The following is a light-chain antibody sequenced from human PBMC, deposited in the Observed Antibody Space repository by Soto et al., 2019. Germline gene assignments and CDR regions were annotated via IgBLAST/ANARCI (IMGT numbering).Light chain of an antibody. V-gene: IGLV2-14*03. CDR3: MSYTSSSTLFV. CDR1: SSDVGGYNY. Sequence: QSALTQPASVSGSPGQWITISCTGSSSDVGGYNYVSWYQQLAGKAPKLMIDEVSNRPSGVSNRCSGSKSGNTASLTISGLRAEDEADYYCMSYTSSSTLFVFGTGTKLTVL. CDR2: EVS. J-gene: IGLJ1*01.